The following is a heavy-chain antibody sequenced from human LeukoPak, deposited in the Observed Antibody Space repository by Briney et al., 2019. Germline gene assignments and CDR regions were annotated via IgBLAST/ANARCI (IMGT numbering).Heavy chain of an antibody. CDR1: GFTFSSYA. J-gene: IGHJ3*02. CDR3: AKGSFGVVISHDAFDI. Sequence: GSLRLSCAASGFTFSSYAMSWVRQAPGKGLEWVSVISASGGSTKYADSVKGRFTISRDNSKNILYLQMNSLRAEDTAVYYCAKGSFGVVISHDAFDIWGQGTMVTVSS. V-gene: IGHV3-23*01. D-gene: IGHD3-3*01. CDR2: ISASGGST.